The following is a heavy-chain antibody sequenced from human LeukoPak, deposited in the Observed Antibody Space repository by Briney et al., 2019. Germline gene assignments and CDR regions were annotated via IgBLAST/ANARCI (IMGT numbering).Heavy chain of an antibody. D-gene: IGHD3-10*01. CDR1: GGSFSGYY. CDR2: INHSGST. J-gene: IGHJ4*02. CDR3: ARGLLVRSVWFGELLTDY. Sequence: SETLSLTCAVYGGSFSGYYWSWIRQPPGKGLGWIGEINHSGSTNYNPSLKSRVTISVDTSKNQFSLKLSSVTAADTAVYYCARGLLVRSVWFGELLTDYWGQGTLVTVSS. V-gene: IGHV4-34*01.